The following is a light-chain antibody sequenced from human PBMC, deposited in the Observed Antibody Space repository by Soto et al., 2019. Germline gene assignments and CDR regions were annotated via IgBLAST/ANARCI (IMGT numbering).Light chain of an antibody. J-gene: IGLJ1*01. CDR3: SSYTSSSTRV. CDR1: SSDVGGYNY. Sequence: QSVLTQPASVSGSPGQSITFSCTGTSSDVGGYNYVSWYQQHPGKAPKLMIYEVSNRPSGVSNRFSGSKSGNTASLTISGLQAEDEADYYCSSYTSSSTRVFGTGTKLTVL. CDR2: EVS. V-gene: IGLV2-14*01.